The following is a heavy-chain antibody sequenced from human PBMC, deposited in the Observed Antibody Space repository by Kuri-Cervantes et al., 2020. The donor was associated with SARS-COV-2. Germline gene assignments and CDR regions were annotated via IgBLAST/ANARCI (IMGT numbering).Heavy chain of an antibody. Sequence: SETLSLTCTVSGGSISRHYWSWIRQPPGKGLEWIGYIYYGGSTNYNPSLKNRVTISIDTSKNQFSLMLSSTTAADTAVYYCASQVTIFGVEYDAFDIWGQGTTVTVSS. CDR3: ASQVTIFGVEYDAFDI. CDR1: GGSISRHY. V-gene: IGHV4-59*11. J-gene: IGHJ3*02. CDR2: IYYGGST. D-gene: IGHD3-3*01.